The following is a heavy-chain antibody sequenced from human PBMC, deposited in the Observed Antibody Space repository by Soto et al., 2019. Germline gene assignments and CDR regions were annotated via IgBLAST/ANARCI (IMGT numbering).Heavy chain of an antibody. CDR2: ISSSGSTA. CDR1: GFTFSRFE. D-gene: IGHD3-10*01. Sequence: QPXGSLRLSCSASGFTFSRFELHWVRQAPGKGLEWISYISSSGSTAYYASSVEGRFTISRDNANNSVYLQMDSLRAEDTALYYCTRAAWFPYLSFYWGQGALVTVSS. CDR3: TRAAWFPYLSFY. J-gene: IGHJ4*02. V-gene: IGHV3-48*03.